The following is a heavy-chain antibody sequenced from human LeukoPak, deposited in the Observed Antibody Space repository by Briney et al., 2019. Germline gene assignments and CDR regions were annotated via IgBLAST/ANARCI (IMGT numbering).Heavy chain of an antibody. CDR1: GGSITSSSYS. V-gene: IGHV4-39*07. CDR2: MSYSGST. D-gene: IGHD1-26*01. J-gene: IGHJ4*02. CDR3: ASQRSGSYGYFDY. Sequence: SETLSLTCTVSGGSITSSSYSWGWIRQPPGKGLEWIASMSYSGSTYYNPSLKSRVTISVDTSKNQFSLKLSSVTAADTAVYYCASQRSGSYGYFDYWGQGTLVTVSS.